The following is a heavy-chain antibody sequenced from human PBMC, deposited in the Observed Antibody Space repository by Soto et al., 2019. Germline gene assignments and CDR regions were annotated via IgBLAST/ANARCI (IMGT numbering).Heavy chain of an antibody. CDR2: IKQDGSEK. CDR3: ARDGSDILTGYYLGGSY. D-gene: IGHD3-9*01. Sequence: PGGSLRLSCAASGFTFSSYWMSWVRQAPGKGLEWVANIKQDGSEKYYVDSVKGRFTISRDNAKNSLYLQMNSLRAEDTAVYYCARDGSDILTGYYLGGSYWGQGTLVTVSS. CDR1: GFTFSSYW. J-gene: IGHJ4*02. V-gene: IGHV3-7*01.